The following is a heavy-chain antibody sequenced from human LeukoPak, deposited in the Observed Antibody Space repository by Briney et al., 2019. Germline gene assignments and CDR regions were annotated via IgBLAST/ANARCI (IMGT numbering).Heavy chain of an antibody. CDR1: GYTFNNHY. J-gene: IGHJ5*02. V-gene: IGHV1-46*02. D-gene: IGHD3-16*01. CDR3: TRHLRQEQGERSNWFDP. CDR2: INPSGGST. Sequence: GASVKVSCKASGYTFNNHYMYWVRQAPGQGLEWMGIINPSGGSTSYAQKFQGRVTMTSDTSTSTVYMELSSLRSEDTAVYYCTRHLRQEQGERSNWFDPWGQGTLVTVSS.